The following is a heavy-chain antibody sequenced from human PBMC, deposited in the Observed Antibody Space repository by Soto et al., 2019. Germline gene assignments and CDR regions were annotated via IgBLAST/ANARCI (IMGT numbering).Heavy chain of an antibody. CDR1: GYTFSNYY. D-gene: IGHD7-27*01. V-gene: IGHV1-46*03. J-gene: IGHJ4*02. Sequence: ASVKVSCKASGYTFSNYYMHWLRQAPGQGLEWMGIMNPSGGSTSYTQNFQGRVTVTIDTSTTTVYMQLSSLTSEDTAVYYCARYPGDGGTTSFDYRAQGAVVPVSS. CDR3: ARYPGDGGTTSFDY. CDR2: MNPSGGST.